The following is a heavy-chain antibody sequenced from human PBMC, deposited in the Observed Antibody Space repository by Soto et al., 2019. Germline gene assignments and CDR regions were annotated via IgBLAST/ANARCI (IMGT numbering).Heavy chain of an antibody. V-gene: IGHV4-4*07. CDR2: IFSSGST. CDR1: GGSINTFY. D-gene: IGHD5-12*01. CDR3: AREGSYSAYNFAHGIQLWSFDF. Sequence: SETLSLPCTVSGGSINTFYWSWVRQPAGKGLEWIGRIFSSGSTSFNPSLESRVAMSVDTSKNHFSLTLSSVTAADMAVYYCAREGSYSAYNFAHGIQLWSFDFWGQGALVTVSS. J-gene: IGHJ4*02.